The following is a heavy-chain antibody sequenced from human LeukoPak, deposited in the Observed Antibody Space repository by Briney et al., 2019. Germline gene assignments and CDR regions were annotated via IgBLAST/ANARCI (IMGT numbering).Heavy chain of an antibody. V-gene: IGHV3-23*01. CDR2: ISGSGGST. J-gene: IGHJ4*02. Sequence: PGGSLRLSCAASGFTFSSYAMSWVRQAPGKGLEWVSAISGSGGSTYYADSVKGRFTISRDNSKNTLYLQMNSLRAEDTAVYYCAKSTQPKLRYFDWAPDGPLDYWGQGTLVTVSS. CDR3: AKSTQPKLRYFDWAPDGPLDY. CDR1: GFTFSSYA. D-gene: IGHD3-9*01.